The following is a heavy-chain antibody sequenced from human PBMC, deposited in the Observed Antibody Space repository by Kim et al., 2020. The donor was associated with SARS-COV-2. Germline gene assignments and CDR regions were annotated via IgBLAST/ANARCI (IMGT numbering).Heavy chain of an antibody. CDR3: ARQPTGYPNWFDP. CDR1: GGSVSSGSTS. Sequence: SETLSLTCTVSGGSVSSGSTSWGWVRQPPGKGLEWIGTFHFGGSAYYNASLQSRVTVSVDTSKNHFSLKLTSVTTADTGVYYCARQPTGYPNWFDPWGRGTLVTVSS. CDR2: FHFGGSA. V-gene: IGHV4-39*01. J-gene: IGHJ5*02. D-gene: IGHD3-9*01.